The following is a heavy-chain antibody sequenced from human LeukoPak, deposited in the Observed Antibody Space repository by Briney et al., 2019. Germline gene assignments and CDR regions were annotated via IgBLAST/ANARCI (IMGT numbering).Heavy chain of an antibody. Sequence: PGGSLRLSRAASGFTFNNYAMTWVRQAPGQGLEWVSAISGSGGTTYYADSVRGRFTISRDNSKNTLYLQMNSLRAEDTAVYYCAKGLINDWSALENWGQGTLVTVSS. V-gene: IGHV3-23*01. CDR1: GFTFNNYA. D-gene: IGHD3-9*01. J-gene: IGHJ4*02. CDR3: AKGLINDWSALEN. CDR2: ISGSGGTT.